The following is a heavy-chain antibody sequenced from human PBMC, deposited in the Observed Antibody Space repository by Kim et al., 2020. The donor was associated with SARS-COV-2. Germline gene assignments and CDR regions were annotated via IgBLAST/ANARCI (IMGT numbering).Heavy chain of an antibody. CDR2: IYYSGST. Sequence: SETLSLTCTVSGGSISSGGYYWSWIRQHPGKGLEWIGYIYYSGSTYYNPSLKSRVTISVDTSKNQFSLKLSSVTAADTAVYYCARDRAELGLDYWGQGTLVTVSS. CDR3: ARDRAELGLDY. J-gene: IGHJ4*02. CDR1: GGSISSGGYY. D-gene: IGHD3-10*01. V-gene: IGHV4-31*03.